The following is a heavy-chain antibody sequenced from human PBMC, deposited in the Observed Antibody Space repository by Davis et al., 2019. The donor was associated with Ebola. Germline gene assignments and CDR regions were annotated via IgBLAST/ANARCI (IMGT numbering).Heavy chain of an antibody. CDR3: ARGGAVAGP. J-gene: IGHJ5*02. CDR1: AGSINGYY. V-gene: IGHV4-59*12. CDR2: IYYSGST. Sequence: MPSETLSLTCSVSAGSINGYYWSWIRQPPGKGLEWIGYIYYSGSTKYNPSLKSRVTISVDTSKNQFSLKLSSVTAADTAVYYCARGGAVAGPWGQGTLVTVSS. D-gene: IGHD6-19*01.